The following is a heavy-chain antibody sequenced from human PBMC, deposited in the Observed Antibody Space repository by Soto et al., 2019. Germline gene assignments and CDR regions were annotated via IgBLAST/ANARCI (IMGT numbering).Heavy chain of an antibody. CDR3: ASARHIGP. V-gene: IGHV3-7*01. Sequence: GGSLRLSCAASGFTFSNYWMSWVRQAPGKGLEWVANIKKDGSERNYVDSVKGRFTISRDNAENSLYLQMNSLRAEDTAVYYCASARHIGPWGQGTLVTVSS. CDR1: GFTFSNYW. D-gene: IGHD2-21*01. CDR2: IKKDGSER. J-gene: IGHJ5*02.